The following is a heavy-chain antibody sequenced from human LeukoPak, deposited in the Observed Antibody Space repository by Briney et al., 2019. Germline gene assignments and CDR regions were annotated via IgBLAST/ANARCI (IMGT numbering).Heavy chain of an antibody. CDR3: AGGGVYCSSTSCYGKNYYYYMDV. Sequence: SETLSLTCIVSGYSITSGYFWDWIRQPPGMGLEWIGTIYYDGRTFYNPSLKSRVTISSDTSKNQFSLKVRSVTAADTAVYYCAGGGVYCSSTSCYGKNYYYYMDVWGKGTTVTVSS. CDR2: IYYDGRT. J-gene: IGHJ6*03. CDR1: GYSITSGYF. D-gene: IGHD2-2*01. V-gene: IGHV4-38-2*02.